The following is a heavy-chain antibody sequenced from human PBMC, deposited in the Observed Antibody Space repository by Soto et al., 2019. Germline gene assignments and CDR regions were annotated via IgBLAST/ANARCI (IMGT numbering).Heavy chain of an antibody. CDR3: ASTRMIVAHFDY. CDR2: IYYSGNT. Sequence: SETLSLTCTVSGGSISSSSYYWGWIRQPPGKGLEWIGSIYYSGNTYYNPSLKSRVTISVDTAKNQFSLKLSSVTAADTAVYYCASTRMIVAHFDYWGQGTLVTVSS. D-gene: IGHD3-22*01. J-gene: IGHJ4*02. CDR1: GGSISSSSYY. V-gene: IGHV4-39*01.